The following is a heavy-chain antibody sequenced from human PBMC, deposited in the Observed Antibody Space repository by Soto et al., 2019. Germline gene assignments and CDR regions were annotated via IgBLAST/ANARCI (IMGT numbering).Heavy chain of an antibody. CDR3: AKDSQIRAAIYYSAF. J-gene: IGHJ4*02. CDR2: IIPIFGTR. D-gene: IGHD2-2*01. Sequence: QGLEWLGRIIPIFGTRDYAQKFQGRFTISRDNSRNTLYLQMDSLRPEDTAVYYCAKDSQIRAAIYYSAFRGMGSLVTV. V-gene: IGHV1-69*05.